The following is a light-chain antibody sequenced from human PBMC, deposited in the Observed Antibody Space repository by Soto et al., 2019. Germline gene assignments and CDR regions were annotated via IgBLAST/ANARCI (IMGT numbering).Light chain of an antibody. J-gene: IGKJ2*01. CDR3: QQYGSSPPT. CDR2: GAS. V-gene: IGKV3-20*01. CDR1: QSVSSSY. Sequence: EIVLTQSAGTLSLSPGERATLSCRASQSVSSSYLAWYQQKPGQAPRLLIYGASSRATGIPDRFSGSGSGTDFTLTISRLEPEDFAVYYCQQYGSSPPTFGQGTKLEIK.